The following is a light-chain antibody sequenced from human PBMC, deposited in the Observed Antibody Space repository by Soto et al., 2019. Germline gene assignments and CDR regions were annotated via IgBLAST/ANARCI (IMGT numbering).Light chain of an antibody. V-gene: IGKV3-15*01. CDR3: QQYNTWPLT. CDR2: GAS. Sequence: EIVMTQCPATLSVSPGERATLSCRASQSVSSNLAWYQQKPGQALRLLIYGASTRATGIPARFSGSGSGTEFPLTISSLQSEDFAFYYCQQYNTWPLTFGPGTKVDIK. J-gene: IGKJ3*01. CDR1: QSVSSN.